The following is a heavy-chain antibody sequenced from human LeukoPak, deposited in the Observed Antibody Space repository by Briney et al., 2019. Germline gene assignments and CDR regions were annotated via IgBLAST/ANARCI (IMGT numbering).Heavy chain of an antibody. CDR2: IKRDGSEK. D-gene: IGHD3-10*01. CDR1: GFTFSSYW. J-gene: IGHJ3*01. Sequence: GGSLRLSCAASGFTFSSYWMSWVRQAPGKGLEWVANIKRDGSEKYYVDSVKGRLIISRDNAENSLYLQMNSLRAEDTAVYYCARARDYGSGRANAFDFWGPGTMVTVSS. V-gene: IGHV3-7*05. CDR3: ARARDYGSGRANAFDF.